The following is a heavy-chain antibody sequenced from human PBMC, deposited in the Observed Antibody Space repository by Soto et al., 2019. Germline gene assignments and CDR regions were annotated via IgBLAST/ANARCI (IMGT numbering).Heavy chain of an antibody. CDR1: GYTFSGYY. CDR3: ASDYGSGVEMDV. CDR2: FKPTGGGST. V-gene: IGHV1-46*01. Sequence: QVQLVQSGAEVKKPGASVKLSCKPSGYTFSGYYVHWVRQAPGQGLEWLGVFKPTGGGSTSYAQRFQGRVTVTRDTSTSTVSLELGRLRFADTAVFFCASDYGSGVEMDVWGQGTRVTVSS. D-gene: IGHD3-10*01. J-gene: IGHJ6*02.